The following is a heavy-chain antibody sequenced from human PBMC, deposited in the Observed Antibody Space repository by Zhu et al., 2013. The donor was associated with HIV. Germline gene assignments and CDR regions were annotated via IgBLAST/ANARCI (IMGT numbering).Heavy chain of an antibody. V-gene: IGHV4-38-2*01. CDR1: GYSISSGYY. CDR2: IYHSGST. CDR3: ARALGDYGDYKETFDY. Sequence: VQLQQWGAGLLKPSETLSLTCAVSGYSISSGYYWGWIRQPPGKGLEWIGSIYHSGSTYYNPSLKSRVTISVDTSKNQFSLKLSSVTAADTAVYYCARALGDYGDYKETFDYWGQGTLVTVSS. J-gene: IGHJ4*02. D-gene: IGHD4-17*01.